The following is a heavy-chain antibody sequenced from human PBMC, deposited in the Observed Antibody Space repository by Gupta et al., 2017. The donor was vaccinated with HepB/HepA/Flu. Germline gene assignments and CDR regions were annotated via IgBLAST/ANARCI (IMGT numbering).Heavy chain of an antibody. Sequence: QVQLQQWGAGLLKPSETLSLTCAVYGGSFSGYYWSWIRQPPGKGLEWIGEVNHSGGTNYNPSLKSRVTISVDTSKNQFSLKLSSVTAADTAVYYCARTYDFWSGYWAYWGQGTLVTVSS. CDR3: ARTYDFWSGYWAY. J-gene: IGHJ4*02. V-gene: IGHV4-34*01. CDR1: GGSFSGYY. D-gene: IGHD3-3*01. CDR2: VNHSGGT.